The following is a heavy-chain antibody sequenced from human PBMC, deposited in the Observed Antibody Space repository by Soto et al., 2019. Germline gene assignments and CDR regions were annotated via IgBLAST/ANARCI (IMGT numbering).Heavy chain of an antibody. CDR1: EFSISPYW. J-gene: IGHJ5*02. V-gene: IGHV3-7*01. CDR3: ARDIDTSSHFGWFDP. Sequence: GGSLRLSCVASEFSISPYWMSWVRQAPGKGLEWVANIKEDGSAARYVDSARDRFLISRDNTKNSLYLQMTNLRAEDTAVYYCARDIDTSSHFGWFDPWGQGTLVTVSS. D-gene: IGHD2-2*01. CDR2: IKEDGSAA.